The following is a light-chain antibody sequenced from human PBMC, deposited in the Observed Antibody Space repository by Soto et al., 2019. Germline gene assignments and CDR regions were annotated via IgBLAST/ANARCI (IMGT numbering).Light chain of an antibody. V-gene: IGKV3-15*01. CDR3: QQDSSWPLT. J-gene: IGKJ4*01. Sequence: DIVITQSPATVAVSPGERVRLSCRASQDIRSSLAWYQQKPGQAPRLLIYGASIRATGVPATFSGSGSGTEFTLSISSLQSEHLGVYYCQQDSSWPLTFGGGTKVDVK. CDR1: QDIRSS. CDR2: GAS.